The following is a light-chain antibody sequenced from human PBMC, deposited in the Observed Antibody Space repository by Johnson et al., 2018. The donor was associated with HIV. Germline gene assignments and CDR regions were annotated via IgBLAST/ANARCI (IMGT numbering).Light chain of an antibody. V-gene: IGLV1-51*02. CDR2: ENN. CDR1: SSNIANNY. CDR3: GTWDSSMSAYV. J-gene: IGLJ1*01. Sequence: HSVLTQPPSVSAAPGQKVTISCYGSSSNIANNYVSWYQQLPGTAPKLLIYENNKRPSGIPDRFSGSKSGTSATLGITGLQTGDEADYYCGTWDSSMSAYVFGTGTKVTVL.